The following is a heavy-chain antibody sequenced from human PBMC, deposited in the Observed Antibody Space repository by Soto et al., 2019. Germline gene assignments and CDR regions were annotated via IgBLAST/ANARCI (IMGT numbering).Heavy chain of an antibody. V-gene: IGHV4-28*01. CDR3: AMYYYDSSGYYIVDY. J-gene: IGHJ4*02. CDR1: GYSISSSNW. CDR2: IYYSGST. D-gene: IGHD3-22*01. Sequence: PSETLSLTCAVSGYSISSSNWWGWIRQPPGKGLEWIGYIYYSGSTYYNPSLKSRVTMSVDTSKNQFSLKLSSVTAVDTAVYYYAMYYYDSSGYYIVDYWGQGTLVTVSS.